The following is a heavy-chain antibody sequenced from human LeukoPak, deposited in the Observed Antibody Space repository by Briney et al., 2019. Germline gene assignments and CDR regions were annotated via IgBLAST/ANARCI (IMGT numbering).Heavy chain of an antibody. J-gene: IGHJ4*02. V-gene: IGHV3-49*04. CDR1: GFTFGDYA. CDR2: IRGKAYGGTT. Sequence: GGSLRLSCTASGFTFGDYAMSWVRQAPGKGLEWVGFIRGKAYGGTTEYAASVKGRFTISRDDSKSIAYLQMNSLKTEDTAVYYCTRDLWWGGSGSSNYWGQGTLVTVYS. CDR3: TRDLWWGGSGSSNY. D-gene: IGHD3-10*01.